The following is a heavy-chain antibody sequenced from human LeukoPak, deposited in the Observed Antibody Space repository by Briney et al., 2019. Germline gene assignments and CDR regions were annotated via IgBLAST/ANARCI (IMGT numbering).Heavy chain of an antibody. CDR1: GYTLTELS. CDR2: IIPILGIA. Sequence: ASVKVSCKVSGYTLTELSMHWVRQAPGKGLEWMGRIIPILGIANYAQKFQGRVTITADKSTSTAYMELSSLRSEDTAVYYCARGYSSGWQYFDYWGQGTLVTVSS. CDR3: ARGYSSGWQYFDY. J-gene: IGHJ4*02. D-gene: IGHD6-19*01. V-gene: IGHV1-69*04.